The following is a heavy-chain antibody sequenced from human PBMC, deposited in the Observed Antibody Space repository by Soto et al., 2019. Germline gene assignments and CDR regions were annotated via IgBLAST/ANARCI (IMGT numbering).Heavy chain of an antibody. CDR3: ARGAFESMFGVVDSVYHGLDV. J-gene: IGHJ6*02. CDR2: ISYDGSNK. Sequence: GGSLRLSCAASGFTFSSYGMHWVRQAPGKGLEWVAVISYDGSNKYYADSVRGRFTISRDKSENFLYLQMNGLRVDDTAIYYCARGAFESMFGVVDSVYHGLDVWGQGTTVTVSS. D-gene: IGHD3-3*01. CDR1: GFTFSSYG. V-gene: IGHV3-30*03.